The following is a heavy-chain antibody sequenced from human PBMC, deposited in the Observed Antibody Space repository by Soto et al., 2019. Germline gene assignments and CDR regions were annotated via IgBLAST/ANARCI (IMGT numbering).Heavy chain of an antibody. D-gene: IGHD1-26*01. J-gene: IGHJ5*02. CDR2: MTPNSGNT. Sequence: QVQLVQSGAEMKKPGASVKVSCKASGYTFTNYDINWVRQAPGQGLEWLGWMTPNSGNTGYAQKFQGRVTLTRDTSISTAYMELSSLRSEDTAVYYCARNTYEVGDSHLWGQGTLVTVSS. V-gene: IGHV1-8*01. CDR3: ARNTYEVGDSHL. CDR1: GYTFTNYD.